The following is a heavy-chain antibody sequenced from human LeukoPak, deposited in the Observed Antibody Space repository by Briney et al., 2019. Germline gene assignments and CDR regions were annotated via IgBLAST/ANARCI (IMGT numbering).Heavy chain of an antibody. CDR3: ARDSSGWYGSGSLQLDY. J-gene: IGHJ4*02. V-gene: IGHV1-69*06. D-gene: IGHD3-10*01. CDR2: IIPIFGTA. Sequence: SVKVSCKASGGTFSSYAISWVRQAPGQGLEWMGGIIPIFGTANYAQKFQGRVTITADKSTSTAYMELSSLRSEDTAVYYCARDSSGWYGSGSLQLDYWGQGTLVTVSS. CDR1: GGTFSSYA.